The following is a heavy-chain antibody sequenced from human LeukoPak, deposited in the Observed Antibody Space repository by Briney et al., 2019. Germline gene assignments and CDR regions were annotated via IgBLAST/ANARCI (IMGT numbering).Heavy chain of an antibody. D-gene: IGHD6-25*01. V-gene: IGHV3-11*01. CDR3: ARDAAEAHCMDV. CDR1: GFTFSDYY. J-gene: IGHJ6*02. Sequence: GGSLRLSCAASGFTFSDYYMNWIRQAPGKGLEWVSYISSSGSTIYYADSVKGRFTISRDNAKNSLYLQMNSLRAEDTAVYYCARDAAEAHCMDVWGQGTTVTVSS. CDR2: ISSSGSTI.